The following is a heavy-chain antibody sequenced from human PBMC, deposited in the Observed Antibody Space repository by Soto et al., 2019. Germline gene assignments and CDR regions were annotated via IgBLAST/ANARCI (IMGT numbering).Heavy chain of an antibody. Sequence: SETLSLTCAVYGGSFSGYYWSWIRQPPGKGLEWIGEINHSGSTNYNPSLKSRVTISVDTSKNQFSLKLSSVTAADTAVYYCARSTPPTVTTPHSFYGMDVWGQGTTVTVSS. CDR1: GGSFSGYY. CDR2: INHSGST. D-gene: IGHD4-4*01. CDR3: ARSTPPTVTTPHSFYGMDV. V-gene: IGHV4-34*01. J-gene: IGHJ6*02.